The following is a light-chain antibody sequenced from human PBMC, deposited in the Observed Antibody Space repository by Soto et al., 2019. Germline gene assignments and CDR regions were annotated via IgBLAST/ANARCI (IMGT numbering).Light chain of an antibody. CDR3: QQSYSIPLI. CDR1: QSISDF. J-gene: IGKJ4*01. V-gene: IGKV1-39*01. Sequence: DIQMTQSPYSLSASVGDRVTITCRASQSISDFLNWYQQKPGKAPKLLIYLTSSLQSGVPSRFSGGGSGTDFTLTISSLQPEDFATYYCQQSYSIPLIFGGGTKVDI. CDR2: LTS.